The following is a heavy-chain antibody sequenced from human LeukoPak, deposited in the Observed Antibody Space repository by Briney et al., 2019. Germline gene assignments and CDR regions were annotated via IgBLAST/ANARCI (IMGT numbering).Heavy chain of an antibody. V-gene: IGHV1-8*03. J-gene: IGHJ5*02. CDR3: ARDSRQQLKNNWFDP. CDR1: GYTFTSYD. CDR2: MNPNSGNT. D-gene: IGHD6-13*01. Sequence: ASVRVSCKASGYTFTSYDINWVRQATGQGLEWMGWMNPNSGNTGYAQKFQGRVTITADESTSTAYMELSSLRSEDTAVYYCARDSRQQLKNNWFDPWGQGTLVTVSS.